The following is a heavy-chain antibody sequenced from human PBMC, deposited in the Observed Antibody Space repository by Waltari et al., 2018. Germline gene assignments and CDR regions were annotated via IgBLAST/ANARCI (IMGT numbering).Heavy chain of an antibody. D-gene: IGHD2-2*01. Sequence: EVQLVESGGGLVQPGGSLRLSCAASGFTFISYWMHWFRQAPGKGLVWVSRINGDGGSTSYADSVKGRFTISRDNANNTLYLQMNSLRAEDTAVYYCTRTRYCSTTSCQVDWFDPWGQGTLVTVSS. J-gene: IGHJ5*02. V-gene: IGHV3-74*01. CDR2: INGDGGST. CDR1: GFTFISYW. CDR3: TRTRYCSTTSCQVDWFDP.